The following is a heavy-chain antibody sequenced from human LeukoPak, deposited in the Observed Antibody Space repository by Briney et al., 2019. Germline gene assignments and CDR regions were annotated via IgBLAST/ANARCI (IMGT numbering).Heavy chain of an antibody. CDR2: IYTSGST. CDR3: ARAGGYYGSGSYKRDPRNFDY. Sequence: SETLSLTCTVSGNSISSGDNYWSWIRQPAGKGLEWIGRIYTSGSTNYNPSLKSRVTISVDTSKNQFSLKLSSVTAADTAVYYCARAGGYYGSGSYKRDPRNFDYWGQGTLVTVSS. J-gene: IGHJ4*02. D-gene: IGHD3-10*01. V-gene: IGHV4-61*02. CDR1: GNSISSGDNY.